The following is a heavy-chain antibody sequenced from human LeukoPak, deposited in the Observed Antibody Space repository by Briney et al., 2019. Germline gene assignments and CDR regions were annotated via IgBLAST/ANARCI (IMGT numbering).Heavy chain of an antibody. Sequence: HPGGSLRLSCAASGFTFSSYGMHWVRQAPGKGLEWVAVISYDGSNKYYADSVKGRFTISRDNSKNTLYLQMNSLRAEDTAVYYCARTTRLGAFDIWGQGTMVTVSS. J-gene: IGHJ3*02. D-gene: IGHD3-9*01. CDR1: GFTFSSYG. CDR3: ARTTRLGAFDI. CDR2: ISYDGSNK. V-gene: IGHV3-30*03.